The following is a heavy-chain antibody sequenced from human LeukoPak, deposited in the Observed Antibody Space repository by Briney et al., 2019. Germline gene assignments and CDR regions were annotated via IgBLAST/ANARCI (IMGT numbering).Heavy chain of an antibody. D-gene: IGHD6-6*01. CDR2: IYYRGST. CDR1: GGSISSSTYY. V-gene: IGHV4-39*01. J-gene: IGHJ4*02. CDR3: ARHRISSSNNYFDY. Sequence: SETLSLTCTVSGGSISSSTYYWGWIRQPPGKGLESIASIYYRGSTYYNLSLKSRVTISADTSKNQFSLRLSSVTAADTAVYYCARHRISSSNNYFDYWGQGTLVAVSS.